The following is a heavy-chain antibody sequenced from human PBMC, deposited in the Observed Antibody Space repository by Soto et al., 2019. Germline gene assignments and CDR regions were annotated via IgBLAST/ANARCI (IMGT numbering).Heavy chain of an antibody. J-gene: IGHJ4*02. V-gene: IGHV3-23*01. CDR3: EKARQWLAPEY. CDR1: GFTFGSSA. CDR2: LTDSGSGT. Sequence: PWGSLRLSCAASGFTFGSSATSWGRQAPGRWPEWVAGLTDSGSGTYHADSVKGRFTIFRDHSKNTLYLRMNNQRDDDPDVSSGEKARQWLAPEYRGQGARVTSPQ. D-gene: IGHD6-19*01.